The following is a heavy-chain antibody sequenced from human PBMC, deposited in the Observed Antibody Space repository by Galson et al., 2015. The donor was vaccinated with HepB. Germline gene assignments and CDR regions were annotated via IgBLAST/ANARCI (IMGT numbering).Heavy chain of an antibody. J-gene: IGHJ2*01. CDR3: ARRRAYWYFDL. V-gene: IGHV4-39*01. CDR2: IYYSGST. CDR1: GGSISSSSYY. Sequence: SETLSLTCTVSGGSISSSSYYWGWIRQPPGKGLEWIGSIYYSGSTYYNPSLKIRVTISVDTSKNQFSLKLSSVTAADTAVYYCARRRAYWYFDLWGRGTLVTVSS.